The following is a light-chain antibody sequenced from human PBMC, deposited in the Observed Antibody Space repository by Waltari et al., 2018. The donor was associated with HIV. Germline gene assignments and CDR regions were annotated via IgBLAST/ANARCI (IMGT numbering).Light chain of an antibody. Sequence: QSALTQPPSVSGSPGQSVTISCTGTSSDVGYYNRVSWYHQPPGPAPTLMIFEVSNRPSGVPDRFSGSKSDNTASLTISGLQAEDEADYYCSSYTSSNTWVFGGGTKLTVL. CDR1: SSDVGYYNR. V-gene: IGLV2-18*02. J-gene: IGLJ3*02. CDR2: EVS. CDR3: SSYTSSNTWV.